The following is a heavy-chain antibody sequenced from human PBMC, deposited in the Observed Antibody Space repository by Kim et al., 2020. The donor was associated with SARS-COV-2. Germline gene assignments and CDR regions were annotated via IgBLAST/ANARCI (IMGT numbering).Heavy chain of an antibody. CDR3: ARDPLIHGDYGPGTYYYYGMDV. J-gene: IGHJ6*02. D-gene: IGHD4-17*01. CDR2: IYYSGST. Sequence: SETLSLTCTVSGGSISSGDYYWSWIRQPPGKGLEWIGYIYYSGSTYYNPSLKSRVTISVDTSKNQFSLKLSSVTAADTAVYYCARDPLIHGDYGPGTYYYYGMDVWGQGTTVTVSS. CDR1: GGSISSGDYY. V-gene: IGHV4-30-4*01.